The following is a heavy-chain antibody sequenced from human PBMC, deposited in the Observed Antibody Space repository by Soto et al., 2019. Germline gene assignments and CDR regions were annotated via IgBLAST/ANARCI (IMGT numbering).Heavy chain of an antibody. CDR3: ARVFHDSGGYYYDY. CDR1: GFRFSDYS. V-gene: IGHV3-48*01. CDR2: ISSSSFTI. J-gene: IGHJ4*02. Sequence: GGSLRLSCAASGFRFSDYSMNWVRQAPGRGLEWVSYISSSSFTIHYADSVEGRFAISRDNSKNSLYLQMNSLRAEDTAVYYCARVFHDSGGYYYDYWGQGTLVTVSS. D-gene: IGHD3-22*01.